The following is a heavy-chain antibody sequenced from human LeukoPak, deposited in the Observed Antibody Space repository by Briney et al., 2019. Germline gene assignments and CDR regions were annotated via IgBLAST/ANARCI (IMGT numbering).Heavy chain of an antibody. CDR1: GGSISSGSYY. D-gene: IGHD6-13*01. Sequence: SETLSLTCTVSGGSISSGSYYWSWIRQPAGKGLEWIGRIYTSGSTNYNPSLKSRVTISVDTSKNQFSPKLSSVTAADTAVYYCARDSGSSWYGGDYFDYWGQGTLVTVSS. CDR3: ARDSGSSWYGGDYFDY. J-gene: IGHJ4*02. CDR2: IYTSGST. V-gene: IGHV4-61*02.